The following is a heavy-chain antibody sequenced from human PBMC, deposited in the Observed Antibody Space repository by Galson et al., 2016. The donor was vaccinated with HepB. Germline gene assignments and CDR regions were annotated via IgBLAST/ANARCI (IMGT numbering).Heavy chain of an antibody. CDR3: AKEGHSSGHCGDFDY. J-gene: IGHJ4*02. CDR2: IRTSDSYT. V-gene: IGHV3-21*04. D-gene: IGHD3-22*01. CDR1: GFTFSSYT. Sequence: SLRLSCAASGFTFSSYTMNWVRQAPGKGLEWVSTIRTSDSYTHYADSVKGRFSISGDKSKNTVYLQMNSLRDEDTAVYYCAKEGHSSGHCGDFDYWGQGTLVSVSS.